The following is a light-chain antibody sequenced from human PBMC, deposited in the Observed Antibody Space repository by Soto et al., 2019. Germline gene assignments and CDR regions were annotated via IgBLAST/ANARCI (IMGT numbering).Light chain of an antibody. J-gene: IGKJ1*01. V-gene: IGKV1-6*01. Sequence: AIQMTQSPSSLSASVGDRVTITCRASQGIRNDLGWYQQKPGKAPKLLIYAASSLQSGVPSRFSGSGSGTEFTLTISSLQSEDLAVYYCQQYHNWPQTFGQGTKVDIK. CDR2: AAS. CDR1: QGIRND. CDR3: QQYHNWPQT.